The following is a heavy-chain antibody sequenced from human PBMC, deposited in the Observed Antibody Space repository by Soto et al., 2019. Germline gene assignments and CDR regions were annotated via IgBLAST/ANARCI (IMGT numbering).Heavy chain of an antibody. V-gene: IGHV4-34*01. D-gene: IGHD2-2*01. CDR3: ARGQRRERGRLPVVPAVKARCYFDY. Sequence: SETLFLTCAVYGGSFSGYYWSWIRQPPGKGLEWIGEINHSGSTNYNPSLKSRVTISVDTSKNQFSLKLSSVTAADTAVYYCARGQRRERGRLPVVPAVKARCYFDYWGQGTLVTVSS. CDR1: GGSFSGYY. J-gene: IGHJ4*02. CDR2: INHSGST.